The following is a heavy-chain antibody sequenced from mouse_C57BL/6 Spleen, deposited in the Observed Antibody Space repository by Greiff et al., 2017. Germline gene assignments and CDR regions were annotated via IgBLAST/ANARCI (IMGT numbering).Heavy chain of an antibody. CDR1: GYTFTSYW. CDR3: ARDRAPYAMDY. Sequence: QVQLQHPGAELVKPGASVKMSCKASGYTFTSYWITWVKQRPGQGLEWIGDIYPGSGSTNYNEKFKSKATLTVDTSSSTAYMQLSSLTSVDSAVYYCARDRAPYAMDYWGQGTSVTVSS. V-gene: IGHV1-55*01. J-gene: IGHJ4*01. CDR2: IYPGSGST.